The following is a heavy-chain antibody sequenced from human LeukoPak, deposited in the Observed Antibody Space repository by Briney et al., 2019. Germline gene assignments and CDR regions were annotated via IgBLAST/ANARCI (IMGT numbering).Heavy chain of an antibody. V-gene: IGHV4-4*07. Sequence: TSETLSLTCTVSGGSISSYYWSWIRQPAGKGLEWIGRIYTSGSTNYNPSLKSRVTMSVDTSKNQFSLKLSSVTAADTAVYYCARDYGSTYYDFWSGWLDHWFDPWGQGTLVTVSS. CDR3: ARDYGSTYYDFWSGWLDHWFDP. CDR2: IYTSGST. CDR1: GGSISSYY. D-gene: IGHD3-3*01. J-gene: IGHJ5*02.